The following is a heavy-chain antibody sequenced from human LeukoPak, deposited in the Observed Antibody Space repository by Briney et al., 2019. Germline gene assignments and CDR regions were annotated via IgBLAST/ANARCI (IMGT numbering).Heavy chain of an antibody. CDR3: ARGRGSYGWFDP. CDR1: GFTSSSYW. D-gene: IGHD3-10*01. Sequence: GGSLRLSCAASGFTSSSYWMHWVRQAPGKGQVWVSRINSDESSTDYADSVKGRFTISRDNAKNTLYLQMNSLRAEDTAVYYCARGRGSYGWFDPWGQGTLVTVSS. V-gene: IGHV3-74*01. CDR2: INSDESST. J-gene: IGHJ5*02.